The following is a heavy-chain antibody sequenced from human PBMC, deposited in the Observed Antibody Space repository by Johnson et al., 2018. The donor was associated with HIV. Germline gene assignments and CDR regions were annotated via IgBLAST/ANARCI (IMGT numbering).Heavy chain of an antibody. CDR3: ARDVKYYDSSGYYSDAFDI. Sequence: VQLVESGGGVVQPGWSLRLSCAASGFTFDDYGMSWVRQAPGKGLEWVSGINWNGATTGYADSVQGRFTISRDNAKKSLYLQVNSLRGEDTALYYCARDVKYYDSSGYYSDAFDIWGQGTLVTVSS. V-gene: IGHV3-20*04. CDR1: GFTFDDYG. D-gene: IGHD3-22*01. J-gene: IGHJ3*02. CDR2: INWNGATT.